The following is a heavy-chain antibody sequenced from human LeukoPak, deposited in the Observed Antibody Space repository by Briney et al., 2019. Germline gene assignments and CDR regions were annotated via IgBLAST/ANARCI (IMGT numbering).Heavy chain of an antibody. CDR1: GFTFDDYA. D-gene: IGHD6-13*01. CDR3: AKDVIAAAAYAFDI. CDR2: ISWNSGSI. Sequence: GGSLRLSCAASGFTFDDYAMHWVRQAPGKGLEWVSGISWNSGSIGYADSVKGRFTISRDNAKNSLYLQMNSLRAEDTALYYCAKDVIAAAAYAFDIRGQGTMVTVSS. J-gene: IGHJ3*02. V-gene: IGHV3-9*01.